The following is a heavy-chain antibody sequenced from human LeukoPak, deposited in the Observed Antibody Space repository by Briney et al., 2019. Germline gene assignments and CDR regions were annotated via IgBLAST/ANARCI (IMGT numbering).Heavy chain of an antibody. J-gene: IGHJ2*01. Sequence: SETLSLTCAVYGGSFSGYYWSWIRQSPGKGLEWIGEINHSGSTNYNPSLKSRVTISVDTSKNQFSLKLSSVTAADTAVYYCARAGYGAFRIFDLWGRGTLVTVSS. CDR2: INHSGST. V-gene: IGHV4-34*01. D-gene: IGHD4-17*01. CDR1: GGSFSGYY. CDR3: ARAGYGAFRIFDL.